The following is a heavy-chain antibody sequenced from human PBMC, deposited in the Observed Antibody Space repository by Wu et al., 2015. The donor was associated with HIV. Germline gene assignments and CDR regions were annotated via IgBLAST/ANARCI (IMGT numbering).Heavy chain of an antibody. J-gene: IGHJ3*02. CDR2: INPNGGGT. CDR3: ARDLGVRLNCLHI. Sequence: QVQLVQSGAEVKKPGASVKVSCKASGYTFTSYDINWVRQATGQGLEWMGSINPNGGGTNYAGKFQGRVTLSRDTYVSTAYMELSRLTSDDTAVYYCARDLGVRLNCLHIWGQGTQVIVSS. D-gene: IGHD3-16*01. CDR1: GYTFTSYD. V-gene: IGHV1-2*02.